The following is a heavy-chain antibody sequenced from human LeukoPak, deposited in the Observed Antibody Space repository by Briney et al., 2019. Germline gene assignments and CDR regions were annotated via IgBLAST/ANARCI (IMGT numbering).Heavy chain of an antibody. CDR2: ISSSGNII. CDR1: GFTFSDSY. V-gene: IGHV3-11*01. J-gene: IGHJ3*02. Sequence: GGSLRLSCAASGFTFSDSYMSWIRQAPGKGLEWVSYISSSGNIIYYADSVKGRFTISRDNAKNSLYLQMNSPRAEDTALYYCARDPGGRGAFDIWGQGTMVTVSS. CDR3: ARDPGGRGAFDI. D-gene: IGHD3-10*01.